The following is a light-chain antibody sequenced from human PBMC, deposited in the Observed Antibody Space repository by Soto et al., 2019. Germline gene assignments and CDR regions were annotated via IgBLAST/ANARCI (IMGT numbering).Light chain of an antibody. J-gene: IGKJ4*01. CDR1: HGFSSF. CDR2: IAS. Sequence: IQVTQYPSSLSASIGDRVTINCLAMHGFSSFLAGYQQKPGKAPRLLISIASTLQSGVPSRFSGRGSGTDFSLTVSSRQPEDFATYFCQQLNAYPLTFGGGTKVEIK. CDR3: QQLNAYPLT. V-gene: IGKV1-9*01.